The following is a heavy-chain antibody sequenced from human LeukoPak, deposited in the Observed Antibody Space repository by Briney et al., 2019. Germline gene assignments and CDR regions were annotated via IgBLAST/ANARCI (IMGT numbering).Heavy chain of an antibody. CDR1: GGSISSGGYY. V-gene: IGHV4-31*03. Sequence: KPSETLSLTCTVSGGSISSGGYYCSWIRQHPGKGLEWIGYIYYSGSTYYNPSLKSRVTISVDTSKNQFSLKLSSVTAADTAVYYCARVHYYDSSADYWGQGTLVTVSS. J-gene: IGHJ4*02. CDR2: IYYSGST. D-gene: IGHD3-22*01. CDR3: ARVHYYDSSADY.